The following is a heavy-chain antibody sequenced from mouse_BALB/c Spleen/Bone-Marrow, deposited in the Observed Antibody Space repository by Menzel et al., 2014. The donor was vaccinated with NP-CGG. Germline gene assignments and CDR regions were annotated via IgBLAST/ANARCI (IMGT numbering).Heavy chain of an antibody. J-gene: IGHJ3*01. CDR2: ILPGSGST. Sequence: VQLQQSGAELMKPGASVRISCKATGYTFSSYWIEWVKQRPGHGLEWIGEILPGSGSTNYNEKFKGKATFTADTSSNTAYMQLSSLTSEDSAVYDCASFYGRFAYWGQGTLVTVSA. CDR1: GYTFSSYW. V-gene: IGHV1-9*01. CDR3: ASFYGRFAY. D-gene: IGHD1-1*02.